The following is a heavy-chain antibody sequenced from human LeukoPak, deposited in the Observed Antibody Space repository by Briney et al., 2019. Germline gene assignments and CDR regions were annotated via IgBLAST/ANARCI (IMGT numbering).Heavy chain of an antibody. D-gene: IGHD4/OR15-4a*01. CDR3: ATPDPTLTYFDY. CDR1: GYSFASYW. J-gene: IGHJ4*02. CDR2: IYPVHSDT. V-gene: IGHV5-51*01. Sequence: GESLKISCKSSGYSFASYWFGWVRQMPGKALNWLGIIYPVHSDTRYSPSFQGQLTISADKSISTAYLQWSSLKASDTAMYYCATPDPTLTYFDYWGQGTLVTVSS.